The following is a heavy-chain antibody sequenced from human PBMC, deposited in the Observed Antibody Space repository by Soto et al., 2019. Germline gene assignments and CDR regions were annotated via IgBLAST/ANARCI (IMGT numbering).Heavy chain of an antibody. D-gene: IGHD2-2*01. Sequence: ASVKVSCKASGYTFTGYYMHWVRQAPGQGLEWMGWINPNSGGTNYAQKFQGRVTMTRDTSISTAYMELSRLRSDDTAVYYCARAPSYCSSTSCSRRKTIYNWFDHWGQGTLVTVYS. V-gene: IGHV1-2*02. CDR1: GYTFTGYY. CDR2: INPNSGGT. CDR3: ARAPSYCSSTSCSRRKTIYNWFDH. J-gene: IGHJ5*02.